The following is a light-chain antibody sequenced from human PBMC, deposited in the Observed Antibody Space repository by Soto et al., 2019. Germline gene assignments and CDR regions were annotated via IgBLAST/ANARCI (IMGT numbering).Light chain of an antibody. CDR1: QDITNS. J-gene: IGKJ4*01. Sequence: DTQMTQSPSTLSASVGDRVTITCQASQDITNSLNWYQQKPGKAPNLLIFDASNLDAGVPSRFSGSGSGTYFTFTIHSLQPEDVATYYCQQYDHLSLTFGGGTKVDIK. CDR3: QQYDHLSLT. V-gene: IGKV1-33*01. CDR2: DAS.